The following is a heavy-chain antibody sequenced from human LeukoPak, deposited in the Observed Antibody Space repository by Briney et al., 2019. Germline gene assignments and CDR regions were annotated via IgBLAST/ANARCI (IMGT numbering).Heavy chain of an antibody. Sequence: PAETLSLTCILSGASISSYYWSWSRKPPGKGLEWSGFISYSGGTNNKPSLKSRVTISLDTSKNQFSLKLSLVTAADAAVYYGARGCGSYYSATFDYWGQGTLVTVSS. J-gene: IGHJ4*02. CDR3: ARGCGSYYSATFDY. D-gene: IGHD1-26*01. CDR2: ISYSGGT. V-gene: IGHV4-59*01. CDR1: GASISSYY.